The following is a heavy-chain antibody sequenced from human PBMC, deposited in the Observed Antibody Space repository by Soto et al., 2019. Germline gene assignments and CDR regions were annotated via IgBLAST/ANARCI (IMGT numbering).Heavy chain of an antibody. CDR3: NRGSEYDLWSGYL. CDR2: IVPMFGTS. D-gene: IGHD3-3*01. Sequence: QERLVQSGAEVRKPGSSVKVSCKVTGGTSTRYAINWVRQAPGQGLAWMGGIVPMFGTSKYAQKFQGRVTIAADTSTNIDYMELRSLRSEDTAVYYCNRGSEYDLWSGYLWGQGAQVSVSS. J-gene: IGHJ4*02. CDR1: GGTSTRYA. V-gene: IGHV1-69*06.